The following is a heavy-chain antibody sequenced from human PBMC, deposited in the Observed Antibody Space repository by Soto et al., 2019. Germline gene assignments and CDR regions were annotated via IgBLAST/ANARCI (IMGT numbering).Heavy chain of an antibody. J-gene: IGHJ4*02. V-gene: IGHV4-34*01. CDR1: GGSLSGYY. D-gene: IGHD4-17*01. CDR3: WMNDYGEYRPVY. Sequence: QVQLQQWGAGLLKPSETLSLTCAVYGGSLSGYYWSWIRQPPGKGLEWIGERDHSGSTSYNPSLKSLVTIKVDISRKEFFLKLTSMTDADTSVYYCWMNDYGEYRPVYWGQGTLVNVSA. CDR2: RDHSGST.